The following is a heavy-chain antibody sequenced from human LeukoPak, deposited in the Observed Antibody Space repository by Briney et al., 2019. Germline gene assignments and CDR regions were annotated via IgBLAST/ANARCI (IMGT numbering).Heavy chain of an antibody. D-gene: IGHD3-3*01. CDR3: AREPITIFGVVKANWFDP. CDR2: INAGNGNT. V-gene: IGHV1-3*01. CDR1: GYTFTSYA. J-gene: IGHJ5*02. Sequence: ASVKVSCKASGYTFTSYAMHWVHQAPGQRLEWMGWINAGNGNTKYSQKFQGRVTITRDTSASTAYMELSSLRSEDTAVYYCAREPITIFGVVKANWFDPWGQGTLVTVSS.